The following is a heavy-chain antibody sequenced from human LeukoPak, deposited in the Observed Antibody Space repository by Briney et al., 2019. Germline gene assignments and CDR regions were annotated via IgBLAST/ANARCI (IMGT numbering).Heavy chain of an antibody. J-gene: IGHJ6*03. CDR1: GFTFSSYW. CDR2: INSDGSTT. V-gene: IGHV3-74*01. D-gene: IGHD6-19*01. Sequence: GGSLRLSCAASGFTFSSYWMHWVRQAPGKGLVWVSRINSDGSTTSYADSVKGRFTISRDNAKNTLYLQMNSLRDEDTAVYYCARGDSSGPDYYYYMDVWGKGTTVTISS. CDR3: ARGDSSGPDYYYYMDV.